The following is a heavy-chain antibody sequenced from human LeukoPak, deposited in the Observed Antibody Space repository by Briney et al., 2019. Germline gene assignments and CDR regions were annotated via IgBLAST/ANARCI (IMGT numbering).Heavy chain of an antibody. V-gene: IGHV3-21*01. D-gene: IGHD1-26*01. Sequence: GGSLRLSCAASGFTFSSYSMNWVRQAPGKGLEWVSSISSSSSYIYYADSVKGRFTISRDNAKNSLYLQMNGLRAEDTAVYYCARDLVGATVDYWGQGTLVTVSS. CDR1: GFTFSSYS. CDR2: ISSSSSYI. CDR3: ARDLVGATVDY. J-gene: IGHJ4*02.